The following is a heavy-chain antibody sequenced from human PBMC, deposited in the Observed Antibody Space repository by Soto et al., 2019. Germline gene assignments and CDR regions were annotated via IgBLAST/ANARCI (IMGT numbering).Heavy chain of an antibody. CDR3: ARGGTPIEY. CDR1: GYTFTNFG. J-gene: IGHJ4*02. CDR2: ISAYNGNT. D-gene: IGHD3-16*01. Sequence: QVQLVQSGAEVKKPGASVKVSCKASGYTFTNFGISWVRQAPGQVLEWMGWISAYNGNTTYTQKFQGAVTMTTDTSTSTAYMEGRNLRFSDTAVYDDARGGTPIEYWGPGTAVMVSS. V-gene: IGHV1-18*01.